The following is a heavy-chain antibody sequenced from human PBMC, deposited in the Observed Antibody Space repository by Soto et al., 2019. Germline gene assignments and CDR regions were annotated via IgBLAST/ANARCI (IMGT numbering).Heavy chain of an antibody. CDR2: IIPIFGTA. CDR3: AISYYDILTSDY. Sequence: ASVKVSCKASGGTFSSYAISWVRQAPGQGLEWMGGIIPIFGTANYAQKFQGRVTITADESTSTAYMELSSLRSEDTAVYYCAISYYDILTSDYWGQGTLVTVSS. CDR1: GGTFSSYA. J-gene: IGHJ4*02. V-gene: IGHV1-69*13. D-gene: IGHD3-9*01.